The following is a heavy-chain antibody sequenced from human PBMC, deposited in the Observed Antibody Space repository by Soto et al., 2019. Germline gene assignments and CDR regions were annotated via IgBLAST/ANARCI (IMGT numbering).Heavy chain of an antibody. Sequence: EVQLLESGGGLVQPGGSLRLSCAGSGFTFNNYAMTWVRQAPGKGLEWVSEISTSGGSTCYADSVKGRFAISRDNSKNKLYLQMDSLRADDTAVYYCAKVSGGTGNTTWGQGTLVTVSS. CDR1: GFTFNNYA. V-gene: IGHV3-23*01. J-gene: IGHJ4*02. CDR2: ISTSGGST. CDR3: AKVSGGTGNTT. D-gene: IGHD1-7*01.